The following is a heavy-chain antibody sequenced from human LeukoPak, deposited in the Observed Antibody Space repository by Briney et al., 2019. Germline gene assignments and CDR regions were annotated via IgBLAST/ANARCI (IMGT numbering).Heavy chain of an antibody. CDR3: AKGEQWLVLKMYFQH. D-gene: IGHD6-19*01. V-gene: IGHV3-23*01. CDR2: ISGSGGST. CDR1: GFTFSSHA. Sequence: GGSLRLSCAASGFTFSSHAMSWVRQAPGKGLEWVSAISGSGGSTYYADSVRGRFTISRDNSKNTLYLQMNSLRAEDTAVYYCAKGEQWLVLKMYFQHWGQGTLVTVSS. J-gene: IGHJ1*01.